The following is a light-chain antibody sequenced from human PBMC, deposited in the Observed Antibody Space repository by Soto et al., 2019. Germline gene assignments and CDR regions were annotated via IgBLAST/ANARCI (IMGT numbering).Light chain of an antibody. Sequence: RLPKPPSTLSASVGKRSPITCRPSQSFSSWLAWYQQKPGKAPKLLIYKASSLESRVPSRFRGSGSGTEFTLAISSLQPDDFATYYGQQDNSYPWTFGQGTKVEIK. V-gene: IGKV1-5*03. CDR3: QQDNSYPWT. CDR1: QSFSSW. J-gene: IGKJ1*01. CDR2: KAS.